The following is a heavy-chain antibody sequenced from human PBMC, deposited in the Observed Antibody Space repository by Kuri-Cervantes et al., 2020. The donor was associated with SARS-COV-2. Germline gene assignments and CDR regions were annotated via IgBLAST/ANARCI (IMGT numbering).Heavy chain of an antibody. Sequence: SETLSLTCTVSGGSISSGGYYWSWIRQPPGKGLEWIGYIYYSGSTNYNPSLKSRVTISVDTSKNQFSLKLSSVTAADTAVYYCARALWSSYCTFDIWGQGTMVTVSS. J-gene: IGHJ3*02. CDR3: ARALWSSYCTFDI. CDR1: GGSISSGGYY. CDR2: IYYSGST. D-gene: IGHD3-3*01. V-gene: IGHV4-61*08.